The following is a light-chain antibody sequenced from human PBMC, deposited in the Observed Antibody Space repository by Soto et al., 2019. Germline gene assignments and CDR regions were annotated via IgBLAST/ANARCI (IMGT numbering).Light chain of an antibody. CDR3: AAWDASLNGGV. Sequence: QSVLTQRPSASGAPGQRVTISCSGSSSNIGSHTVNWYQQLPGTAPKLLIYTNNQRPSGVPDRFSGSKSGTSASLAISGLQSEDEADYYCAAWDASLNGGVFGTGTKVT. CDR2: TNN. V-gene: IGLV1-44*01. CDR1: SSNIGSHT. J-gene: IGLJ1*01.